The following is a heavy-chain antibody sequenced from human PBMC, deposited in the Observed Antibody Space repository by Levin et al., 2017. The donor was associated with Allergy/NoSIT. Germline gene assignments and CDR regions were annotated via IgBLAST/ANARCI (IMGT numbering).Heavy chain of an antibody. D-gene: IGHD5-18*01. V-gene: IGHV3-30*18. CDR1: GFTFSSYG. CDR2: ISYDGSNK. Sequence: QAGGSLRLSCAASGFTFSSYGMHWVRQAPGKGLEWVAVISYDGSNKYYADSVKGRFTISRDNSKNTLYLQMNSLRAEDTAVYYCAKGGNVDTAMAPTWGQGTLVTVSS. CDR3: AKGGNVDTAMAPT. J-gene: IGHJ5*02.